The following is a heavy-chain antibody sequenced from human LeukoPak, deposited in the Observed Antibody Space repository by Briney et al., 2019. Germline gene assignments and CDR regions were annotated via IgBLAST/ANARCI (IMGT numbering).Heavy chain of an antibody. D-gene: IGHD6-13*01. CDR3: AKDPGSSWYYFDY. CDR1: GFTFSSYW. Sequence: PGGSLRLSCAASGFTFSSYWMHWVRQGPGIGLVWVSRINGEGSIVNYADSVKGRFTISRDNAKNTLDLQMNSLRAEDTAVYYCAKDPGSSWYYFDYWGQGTLVTVSS. J-gene: IGHJ4*02. CDR2: INGEGSIV. V-gene: IGHV3-74*01.